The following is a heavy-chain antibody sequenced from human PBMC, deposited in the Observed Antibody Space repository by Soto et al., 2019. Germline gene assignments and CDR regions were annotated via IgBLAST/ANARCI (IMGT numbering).Heavy chain of an antibody. CDR3: ARVRSYDFWSGFEYYFDY. Sequence: QVQLQESGPGLVKPSETLSLTCTVSGGSISSYYWSWIRQPPGKGLEWIGYIYYSGSTNYNPSLKSRVTISVDTSKNQFSLKLSSVTAADTAVYYCARVRSYDFWSGFEYYFDYWGQGTLVTVSS. V-gene: IGHV4-59*01. D-gene: IGHD3-3*01. CDR1: GGSISSYY. CDR2: IYYSGST. J-gene: IGHJ4*02.